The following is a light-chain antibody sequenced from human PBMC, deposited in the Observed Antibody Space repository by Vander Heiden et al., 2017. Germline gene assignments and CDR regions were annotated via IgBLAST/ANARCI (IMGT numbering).Light chain of an antibody. V-gene: IGLV2-14*01. J-gene: IGLJ1*01. CDR3: SSYTSSSTPYV. CDR2: EVS. Sequence: QSALTQPASVSGSPGQSLTISCTGTSSDVGGYNYVPWYQQHPGKAPKLLIYEVSNRPSGVSNRFSGSKSGNTASLTISGLQAEDEADYYCSSYTSSSTPYVFGTGTKVTVL. CDR1: SSDVGGYNY.